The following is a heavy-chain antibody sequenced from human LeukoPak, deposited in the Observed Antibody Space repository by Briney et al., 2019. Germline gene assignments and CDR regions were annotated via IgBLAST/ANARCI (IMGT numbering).Heavy chain of an antibody. D-gene: IGHD5-12*01. J-gene: IGHJ4*02. CDR3: ARGWLPFDY. V-gene: IGHV3-74*01. Sequence: GGSLRLSCAASGFTFSSYWMYWVRQAPGKGPVWVSHINSDATSTGYADSVKGRFTISRDNAQNTLYLQMNSLRVEDTAVYYCARGWLPFDYWGQGTLVTVSS. CDR1: GFTFSSYW. CDR2: INSDATST.